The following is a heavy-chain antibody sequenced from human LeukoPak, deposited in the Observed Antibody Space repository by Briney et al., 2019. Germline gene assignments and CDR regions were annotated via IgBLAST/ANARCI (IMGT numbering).Heavy chain of an antibody. D-gene: IGHD1-26*01. CDR2: VYYSGST. J-gene: IGHJ4*02. V-gene: IGHV4-59*12. CDR1: GDSISSFY. CDR3: ARAPSGVSFDY. Sequence: SETLSLTCTVSGDSISSFYWSWIRQPPGKGLEWIGSVYYSGSTYYHPSLKSRVTISIDTSKNQFSLNLNSVTAADTAVYYCARAPSGVSFDYWGQGTLVTVSS.